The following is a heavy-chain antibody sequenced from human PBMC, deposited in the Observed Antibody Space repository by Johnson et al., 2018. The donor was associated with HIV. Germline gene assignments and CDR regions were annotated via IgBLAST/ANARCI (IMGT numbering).Heavy chain of an antibody. Sequence: QVQLVESGGGLVKPGGSLRLSCAASGFAFSDYHMSWIRQAPGKGLEWVSYISNTGSTKNDGDSVKGRFTISRDNGKNSLFLQMNSLRAEDTAVYYCAKPNSGYALGLGAFDIWGQGTMVTVSS. J-gene: IGHJ3*02. CDR3: AKPNSGYALGLGAFDI. D-gene: IGHD5-12*01. V-gene: IGHV3-11*04. CDR1: GFAFSDYH. CDR2: ISNTGSTK.